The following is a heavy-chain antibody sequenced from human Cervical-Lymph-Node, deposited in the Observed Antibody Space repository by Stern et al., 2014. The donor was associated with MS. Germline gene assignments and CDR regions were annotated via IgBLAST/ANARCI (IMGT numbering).Heavy chain of an antibody. D-gene: IGHD6-19*01. Sequence: QVQLQESGPGLVKPSQTLSLTCTVSGGSISSGNYYWSWVRQPAGKGPVWIGRIHISGSTHYNPSLESRVTISVDMSKNEFSLKLTSVTAADTAVYYCARDDGRGWNYFDNWGQGTLVTVSS. CDR3: ARDDGRGWNYFDN. CDR2: IHISGST. V-gene: IGHV4-61*02. J-gene: IGHJ4*02. CDR1: GGSISSGNYY.